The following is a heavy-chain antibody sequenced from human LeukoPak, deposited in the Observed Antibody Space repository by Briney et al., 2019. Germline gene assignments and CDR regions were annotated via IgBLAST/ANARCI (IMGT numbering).Heavy chain of an antibody. Sequence: GGSLRLSCAASGFTVSSNYMSWVRQAPGKGLEWVSVIYSGGSTYYADSVKGRFTISRHNSKNTLYLQMNSLRAEDTALYYCARDGKRHLGYCSGGSCYSGSFSDYWGQGTLVTVSS. D-gene: IGHD2-15*01. V-gene: IGHV3-53*01. CDR1: GFTVSSNY. CDR2: IYSGGST. J-gene: IGHJ4*02. CDR3: ARDGKRHLGYCSGGSCYSGSFSDY.